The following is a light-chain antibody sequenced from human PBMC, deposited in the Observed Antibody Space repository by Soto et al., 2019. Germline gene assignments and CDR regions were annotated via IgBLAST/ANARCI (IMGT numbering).Light chain of an antibody. CDR3: QQYGSSPWT. V-gene: IGKV3-15*01. J-gene: IGKJ1*01. CDR1: QSVSSN. Sequence: IVMTQYPSTLSVYPRERATLSCRASQSVSSNLAWYQQKPGQAPRLLIYGASTRATGIPARFSGSGSGTEFTLTISSLQSEDFAVYYCQQYGSSPWTFGQGTKVDIK. CDR2: GAS.